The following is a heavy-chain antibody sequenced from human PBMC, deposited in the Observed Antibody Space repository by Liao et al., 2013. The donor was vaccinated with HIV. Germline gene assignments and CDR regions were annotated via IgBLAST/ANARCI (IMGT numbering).Heavy chain of an antibody. V-gene: IGHV4-59*12. CDR3: ARDRGSGGYYYYYMDV. D-gene: IGHD6-19*01. Sequence: QVQLQESGPGLVKPSETLSLTCSVSGGSISNYYWSWIRQPPGKGLEWIGYIYYSESTKHNPSNYNPSLKSRVTVSVDTSKNQFSLKLSSVTAADTAVYYCARDRGSGGYYYYYMDVWGKGTTVTVSS. CDR1: GGSISNYY. J-gene: IGHJ6*03. CDR2: IYYSESTKHNPS.